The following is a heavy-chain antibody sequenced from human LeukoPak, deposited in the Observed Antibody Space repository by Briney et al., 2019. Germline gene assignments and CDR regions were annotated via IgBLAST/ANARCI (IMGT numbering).Heavy chain of an antibody. Sequence: ASVKVSFKASGYTFTDYYMHWVRQAPGQGLEWMGWINPNSGGTNYAQKFQGRVAMTRDTSISTAYMELSRLRSDDTAVYYCARGMYYYGSGSPLDYWGQGTLVTVSS. CDR1: GYTFTDYY. CDR3: ARGMYYYGSGSPLDY. J-gene: IGHJ4*02. V-gene: IGHV1-2*02. CDR2: INPNSGGT. D-gene: IGHD3-10*01.